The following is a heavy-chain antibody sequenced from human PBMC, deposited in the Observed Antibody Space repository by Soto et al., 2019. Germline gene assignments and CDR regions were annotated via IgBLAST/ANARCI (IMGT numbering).Heavy chain of an antibody. CDR2: ISGSGGST. Sequence: GGSLRLSCAASGFTFSSYAMSWVRQAPGEGLEWDSAISGSGGSTYYADSVKGRFTISRDNSKNTLYLQMNSLRAEDTAVYYCAKDRNGLLWFGELYFDYWGQGTLVTVSS. V-gene: IGHV3-23*01. CDR1: GFTFSSYA. J-gene: IGHJ4*02. D-gene: IGHD3-10*01. CDR3: AKDRNGLLWFGELYFDY.